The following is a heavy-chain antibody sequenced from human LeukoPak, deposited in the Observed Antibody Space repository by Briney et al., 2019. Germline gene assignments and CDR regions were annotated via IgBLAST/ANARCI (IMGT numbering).Heavy chain of an antibody. J-gene: IGHJ6*04. CDR3: AELGITMIGGV. Sequence: GGSLRLSCAASGLSFSTYSMNWVRQAPGKGLEWVSYISSSGSTIYYADSVKGRFTISRDNAKNSLYLQMNSLRAEDTAVYYCAELGITMIGGVWGKGTTVTISS. CDR1: GLSFSTYS. D-gene: IGHD3-10*02. V-gene: IGHV3-48*04. CDR2: ISSSGSTI.